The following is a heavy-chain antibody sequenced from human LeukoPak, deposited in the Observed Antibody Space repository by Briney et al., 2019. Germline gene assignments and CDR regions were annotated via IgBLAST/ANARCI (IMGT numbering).Heavy chain of an antibody. J-gene: IGHJ4*02. CDR3: ARSSDCSRASCFTSYFDS. CDR1: GDSISSDNHS. V-gene: IGHV4-39*07. CDR2: IYYGGSP. Sequence: PSETLSLTCTVSGDSISSDNHSWGWIRQSPGKGLEWIGSIYYGGSPYYNPSLESRVTMSVDTSKSQFSLRLSSVTAADTAMYYCARSSDCSRASCFTSYFDSWGQGTLVTVSS. D-gene: IGHD2-2*02.